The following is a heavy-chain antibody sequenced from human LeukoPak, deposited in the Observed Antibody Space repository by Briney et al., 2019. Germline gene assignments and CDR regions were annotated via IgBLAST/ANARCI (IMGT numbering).Heavy chain of an antibody. Sequence: PSGTLSLTCAVSGGSISSGNWWSWVRQPPGKGLEGIGQIYHSGSTNYNPYLKSRVTISVEKSKNQFSLNLTSVTAADTAVYYCASGLVAAGTDYWGQGTLVTVSS. D-gene: IGHD6-13*01. J-gene: IGHJ4*02. V-gene: IGHV4-4*02. CDR2: IYHSGST. CDR1: GGSISSGNW. CDR3: ASGLVAAGTDY.